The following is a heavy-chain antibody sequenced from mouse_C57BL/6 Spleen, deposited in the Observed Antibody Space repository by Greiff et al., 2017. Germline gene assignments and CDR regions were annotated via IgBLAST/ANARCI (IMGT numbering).Heavy chain of an antibody. J-gene: IGHJ2*01. CDR1: GFTFSDYY. V-gene: IGHV5-16*01. CDR2: INYDGSST. D-gene: IGHD2-3*01. Sequence: EVKLLESEGGLVQPGSSMKLSCTASGFTFSDYYMAWVRQVPEKGLEWVANINYDGSSTYYLDSLKSRFIISRDNAKNILYLQMSSLTSEDTATYYCARHYDGYPFDYWGQGTTLTVSS. CDR3: ARHYDGYPFDY.